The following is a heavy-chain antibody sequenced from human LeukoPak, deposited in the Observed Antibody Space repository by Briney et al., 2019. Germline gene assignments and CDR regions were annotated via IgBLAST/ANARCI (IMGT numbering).Heavy chain of an antibody. Sequence: ASAKVSCKAPGYTFTGYYMHSGREAPGQGLEWMGWINPSSGGTNFAQTFQGRVTMTRDTSISTAYMELGRLRSDDTAVYYCARESRVAAAGRHNFDYWGQGTLVTVSS. D-gene: IGHD6-13*01. J-gene: IGHJ4*02. CDR3: ARESRVAAAGRHNFDY. CDR2: INPSSGGT. CDR1: GYTFTGYY. V-gene: IGHV1-2*02.